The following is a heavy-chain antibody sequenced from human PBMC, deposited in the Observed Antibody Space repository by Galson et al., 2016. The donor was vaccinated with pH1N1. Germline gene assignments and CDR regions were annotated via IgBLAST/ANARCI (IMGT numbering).Heavy chain of an antibody. Sequence: SLRLSCAASGFTFDAFAMHWVRQVPGKGLEWVSVITWNSHVIDYADSVKGRFTISRDNARNSLYLQMNNLRSEDTAFYYCAKDHCSHGDTNCFYFDLWGRGTLVTVSS. CDR2: ITWNSHVI. CDR1: GFTFDAFA. D-gene: IGHD4-17*01. J-gene: IGHJ2*01. V-gene: IGHV3-9*01. CDR3: AKDHCSHGDTNCFYFDL.